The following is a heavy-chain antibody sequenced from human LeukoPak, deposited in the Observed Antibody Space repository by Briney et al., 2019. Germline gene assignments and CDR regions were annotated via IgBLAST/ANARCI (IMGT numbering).Heavy chain of an antibody. V-gene: IGHV6-1*01. D-gene: IGHD6-25*01. CDR3: ARNAANSNWFDP. CDR2: TYYRSKWYN. CDR1: GDSVSSNTAA. J-gene: IGHJ5*02. Sequence: SQTLSLTCGISGDSVSSNTAAWNWIRQSPSRGLEWLGRTYYRSKWYNDYAVSVKSRITINPDTSKNQFSLQLNSVTPEDTAVYYCARNAANSNWFDPWGQGTLVTVSS.